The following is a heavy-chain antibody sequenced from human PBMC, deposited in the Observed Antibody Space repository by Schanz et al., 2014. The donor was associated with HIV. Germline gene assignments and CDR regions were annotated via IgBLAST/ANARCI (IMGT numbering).Heavy chain of an antibody. CDR1: GFIFRDYA. CDR2: IWYDGSNK. J-gene: IGHJ6*02. CDR3: ARDAASHSYGSTMDV. V-gene: IGHV3-33*08. Sequence: QVQLVESGGGVVQPGRSLRLSCAGSGFIFRDYALHWVRQAPGKGLEWVAVIWYDGSNKYYTDSVKGRFTISRDSSKNTLYLQMNSLRAEDTAVYYCARDAASHSYGSTMDVWGQGTTVTVSS. D-gene: IGHD5-18*01.